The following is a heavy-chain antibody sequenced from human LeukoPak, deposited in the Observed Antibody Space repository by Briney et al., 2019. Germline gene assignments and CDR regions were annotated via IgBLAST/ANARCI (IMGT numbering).Heavy chain of an antibody. V-gene: IGHV1-69*05. CDR3: ARGGPIGLVPAAMTNWFDP. J-gene: IGHJ5*02. CDR1: GGTFSSYA. Sequence: ASVKVSCKASGGTFSSYAISWVRQAPGQGLEWIGGIIPIFGTANYAQKFQGRVTITTDESTSTAYMELSSLRSEDTGVYYCARGGPIGLVPAAMTNWFDPWGQGTLVTVSS. D-gene: IGHD2-2*01. CDR2: IIPIFGTA.